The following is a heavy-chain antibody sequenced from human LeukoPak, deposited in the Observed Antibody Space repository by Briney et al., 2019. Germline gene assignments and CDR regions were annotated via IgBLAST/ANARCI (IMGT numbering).Heavy chain of an antibody. CDR2: INHSGST. V-gene: IGHV4-34*01. J-gene: IGHJ4*02. Sequence: PSETLSLTCAVYGGPFSGYYWSWIRQPPGKGLEWIGEINHSGSTNYNPSLKSRVTISVDTSKNQFSLKLSSVTAADTAVYYCARVAWNDVWGQGTLVTVSS. CDR1: GGPFSGYY. D-gene: IGHD1-1*01. CDR3: ARVAWNDV.